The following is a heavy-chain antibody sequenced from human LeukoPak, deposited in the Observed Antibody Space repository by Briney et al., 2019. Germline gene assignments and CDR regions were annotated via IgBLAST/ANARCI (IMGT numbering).Heavy chain of an antibody. Sequence: PSETLSLTCTVSGXSISSYHWSWIRQPPGKGLEWIGYIYYSGSTNYNPSLKSRVTISVDTSKNQFSLKLSSVTAADTAVYYCARRYYYDTSGYNYDYWGQGTLVTVSS. CDR3: ARRYYYDTSGYNYDY. J-gene: IGHJ4*02. D-gene: IGHD3-22*01. V-gene: IGHV4-59*08. CDR2: IYYSGST. CDR1: GXSISSYH.